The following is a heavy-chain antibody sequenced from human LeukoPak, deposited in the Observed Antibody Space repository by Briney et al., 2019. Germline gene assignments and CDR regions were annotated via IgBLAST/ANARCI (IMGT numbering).Heavy chain of an antibody. Sequence: GGSLRLSCAASGFTFSSYAMSWVRQAPGKGLEWVSAISGSGGSTYYADSVKGRSTISRDNSKNTLYLQMNSLRAEDTAVYYCAKRPIYYYYMDVWGKGTTVTVSS. J-gene: IGHJ6*03. V-gene: IGHV3-23*01. CDR3: AKRPIYYYYMDV. CDR1: GFTFSSYA. CDR2: ISGSGGST.